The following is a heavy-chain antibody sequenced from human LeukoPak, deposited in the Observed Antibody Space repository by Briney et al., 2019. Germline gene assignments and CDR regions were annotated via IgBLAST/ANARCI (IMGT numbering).Heavy chain of an antibody. J-gene: IGHJ1*01. CDR3: ARDPPSEQWPPLQYFQH. CDR2: ISYDGSNK. Sequence: PGRSLRLSCAASGFTFSSYAMHWVRQAPGKGLEWVAVISYDGSNKYYADSVKGRFTISRENSKNTLYLQMNSLRAEDTAVYYCARDPPSEQWPPLQYFQHWGQGTLATVSS. V-gene: IGHV3-30-3*01. CDR1: GFTFSSYA. D-gene: IGHD6-19*01.